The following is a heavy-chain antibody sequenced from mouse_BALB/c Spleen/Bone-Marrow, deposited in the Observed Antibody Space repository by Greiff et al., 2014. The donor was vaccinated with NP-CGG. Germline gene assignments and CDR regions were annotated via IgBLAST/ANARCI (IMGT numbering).Heavy chain of an antibody. CDR1: GFTFSSYA. D-gene: IGHD1-1*01. J-gene: IGHJ4*01. CDR3: VRAYGSSYAMDY. Sequence: VQLKDSGGGLVKPGGSLKLSCAASGFTFSSYAMSWVRQSPEKRLEWVAEISSGGNYTYYPDTVTGRFTISRDNAKNILYLGMSSLRSDDTAMYYCVRAYGSSYAMDYWGQGTSVTVSS. V-gene: IGHV5-9-4*01. CDR2: ISSGGNYT.